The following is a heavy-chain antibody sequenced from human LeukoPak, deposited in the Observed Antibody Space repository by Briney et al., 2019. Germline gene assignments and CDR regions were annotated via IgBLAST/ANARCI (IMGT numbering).Heavy chain of an antibody. CDR3: ARGDDTAMVSYAFDI. V-gene: IGHV4-34*01. D-gene: IGHD5-18*01. CDR1: GGSFSGYY. Sequence: SETLSLTCAVHGGSFSGYYWSWIRQPPGKGLEWIGEINHSGSTNYNPSLKSRVTISVDTSKNQFSLKLSSVTAADTAVYYCARGDDTAMVSYAFDIWGQGTMVTVSS. CDR2: INHSGST. J-gene: IGHJ3*02.